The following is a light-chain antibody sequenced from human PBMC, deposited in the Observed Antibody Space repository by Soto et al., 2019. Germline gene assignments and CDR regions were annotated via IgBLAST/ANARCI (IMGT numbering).Light chain of an antibody. V-gene: IGLV2-8*01. J-gene: IGLJ2*01. CDR1: SSDVGAYNY. CDR3: TSYAGSNTVI. CDR2: DVS. Sequence: QSALTQPPSASGSPGQPVTISCTGTSSDVGAYNYVSWYQQHPGKAPKLMIYDVSKRPSGVPDRFSGSKSANTASLTVSGLQAEDEPDYYCTSYAGSNTVIFGGRTKLTVL.